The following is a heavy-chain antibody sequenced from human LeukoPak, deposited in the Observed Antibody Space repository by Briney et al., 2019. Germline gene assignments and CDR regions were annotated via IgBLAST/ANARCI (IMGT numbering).Heavy chain of an antibody. V-gene: IGHV4-4*07. CDR2: IYTSGST. CDR1: GGSISSYY. D-gene: IGHD3-10*01. J-gene: IGHJ4*02. Sequence: SETLSLTCTVSGGSISSYYWSWIRQPAGKGLEWIGRIYTSGSTNYNPSLKSRVTISVDTSKNQFSLKLSSVTAADTAVYYCARRAYYYGSGSPRYYFDYWGQGTLVTVSS. CDR3: ARRAYYYGSGSPRYYFDY.